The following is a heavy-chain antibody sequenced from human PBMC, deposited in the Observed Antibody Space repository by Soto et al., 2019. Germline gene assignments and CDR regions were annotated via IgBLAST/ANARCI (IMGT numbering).Heavy chain of an antibody. D-gene: IGHD6-19*01. CDR1: GFALSSYW. Sequence: EVQLVESGGGSVQPGGSLRLSCAVSGFALSSYWMHWVRQAPGKGLVWVSRIQSDGSSTNYAASVKGRFTISRDNAKNTLYLQMDSLRVEDSAMYYCAREKAVAGTTFDYWARERWSPSPQ. V-gene: IGHV3-74*01. J-gene: IGHJ4*02. CDR2: IQSDGSST. CDR3: AREKAVAGTTFDY.